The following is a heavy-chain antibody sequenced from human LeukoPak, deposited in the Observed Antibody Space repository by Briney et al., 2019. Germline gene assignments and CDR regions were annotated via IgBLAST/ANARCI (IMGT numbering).Heavy chain of an antibody. CDR3: AIPEGYCSSGSCYAPSN. Sequence: GASVKVSCKASGYTFTGYYMHWVRQAPGQGLEWMGWINPNSGGTNYAQKFQGRVTMTRDTSISTAYMELSRLRSDDTAVYYCAIPEGYCSSGSCYAPSNWGQGTLVTVSS. V-gene: IGHV1-2*02. D-gene: IGHD2-15*01. CDR1: GYTFTGYY. CDR2: INPNSGGT. J-gene: IGHJ4*02.